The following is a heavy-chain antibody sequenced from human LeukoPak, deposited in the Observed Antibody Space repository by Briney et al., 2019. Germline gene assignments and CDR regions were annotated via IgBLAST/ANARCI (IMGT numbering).Heavy chain of an antibody. D-gene: IGHD1-1*01. CDR1: GFTFSSYA. CDR2: IYSGGST. CDR3: ARTWNGAFDI. J-gene: IGHJ3*02. Sequence: GGSLRLSCAASGFTFSSYAMSWVRQAPGKGLECVSVIYSGGSTYYADSVKGRFTISRDNSKNTVYLQMNSLRAEDTAVYYCARTWNGAFDIWGQGTMVTVSS. V-gene: IGHV3-66*01.